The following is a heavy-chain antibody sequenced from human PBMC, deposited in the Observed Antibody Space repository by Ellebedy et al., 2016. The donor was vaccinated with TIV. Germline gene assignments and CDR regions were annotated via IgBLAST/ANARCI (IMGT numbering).Heavy chain of an antibody. Sequence: SVKVSXXASGGTFSSYAISWVRQAPGQGLEWMGGIIPRFGTSNYAQKFQGRVTITRDTSASTAYLELGSLSSEDTAMYYCATYDFWSASVDFWGQGTLVTVSS. CDR2: IIPRFGTS. CDR1: GGTFSSYA. D-gene: IGHD3-3*01. J-gene: IGHJ4*02. V-gene: IGHV1-69*05. CDR3: ATYDFWSASVDF.